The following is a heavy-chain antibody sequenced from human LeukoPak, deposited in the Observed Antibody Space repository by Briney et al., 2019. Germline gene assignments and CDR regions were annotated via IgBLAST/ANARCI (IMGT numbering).Heavy chain of an antibody. CDR3: AKGEYNWNGFDP. J-gene: IGHJ5*02. CDR1: GFTFDNYA. D-gene: IGHD1-20*01. Sequence: GGSLRLSCEASGFTFDNYAMHWVRQAPGKRLEWVAVVSYDGNREYYPDSVKGRFTISRDNSKNTLYLQMNSLRAEDTAVYYCAKGEYNWNGFDPWGQGTLVTVSS. V-gene: IGHV3-30-3*01. CDR2: VSYDGNRE.